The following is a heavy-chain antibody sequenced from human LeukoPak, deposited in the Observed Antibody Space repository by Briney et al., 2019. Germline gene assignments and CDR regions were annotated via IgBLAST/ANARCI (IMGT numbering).Heavy chain of an antibody. CDR2: VYSGGST. D-gene: IGHD5-12*01. CDR3: AFGGYEYYFDY. J-gene: IGHJ4*02. CDR1: GFTVSSNY. Sequence: GGSLRLSCAASGFTVSSNYMSWVRQAPGKGLEWVSVVYSGGSTYYADSVKGRFTISRDNSKNTLYLQMNSLRAEDTAVYYCAFGGYEYYFDYWGQGTLVTVSS. V-gene: IGHV3-66*01.